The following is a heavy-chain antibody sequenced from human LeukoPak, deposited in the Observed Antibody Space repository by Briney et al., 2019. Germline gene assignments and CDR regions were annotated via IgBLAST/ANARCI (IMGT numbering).Heavy chain of an antibody. CDR2: ISSSGGTI. CDR3: ARDLSYCTITSCSYYYYGMDV. V-gene: IGHV3-48*03. J-gene: IGHJ6*02. D-gene: IGHD2-2*01. Sequence: GGSLRLSCSAYAFSFSSYEMNCVRQAPGKGLEWVSYISSSGGTIHYADSVKGRFTISRDNAKNSLYLQMNSLRAEDTAVYYCARDLSYCTITSCSYYYYGMDVWGQGTTVTVSS. CDR1: AFSFSSYE.